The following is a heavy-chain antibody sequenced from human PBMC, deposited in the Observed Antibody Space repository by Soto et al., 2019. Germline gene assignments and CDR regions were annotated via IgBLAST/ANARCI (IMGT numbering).Heavy chain of an antibody. J-gene: IGHJ5*02. V-gene: IGHV4-30-4*01. D-gene: IGHD2-2*01. CDR2: IYYSGST. CDR3: ARTVVPAAIVEWFDP. Sequence: QVQLQESGPGLVKPSQTLSLTCTVSGGSISSGDYYWSWIRQPPGKGLEWIGYIYYSGSTYYNPSLKIRVTISLDTSKNQFSLKLSSVTAADTAVYYCARTVVPAAIVEWFDPWGQGTLVTVSS. CDR1: GGSISSGDYY.